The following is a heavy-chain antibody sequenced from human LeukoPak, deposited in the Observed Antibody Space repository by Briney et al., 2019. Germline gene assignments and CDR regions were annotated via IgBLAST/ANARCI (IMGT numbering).Heavy chain of an antibody. CDR1: GFTFSDYY. D-gene: IGHD3-22*01. J-gene: IGHJ4*02. V-gene: IGHV3-11*04. Sequence: NPGGSLRLSCAASGFTFSDYYMSWIRQAPGKGLEWVSYISSSGSTIYYADSVKGRFTISRDNAKNSLYLQMSSLRAEDTAVYYCARDRLAYYYDSSGPPTYWGQGTLVTVSS. CDR3: ARDRLAYYYDSSGPPTY. CDR2: ISSSGSTI.